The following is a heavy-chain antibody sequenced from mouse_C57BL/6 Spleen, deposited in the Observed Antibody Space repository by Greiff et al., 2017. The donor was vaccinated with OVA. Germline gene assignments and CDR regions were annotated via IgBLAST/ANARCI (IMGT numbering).Heavy chain of an antibody. CDR1: GYAFSSSW. CDR3: ARQDWYFDV. V-gene: IGHV1-82*01. Sequence: VQGVESGPELVKPGASVKISCKASGYAFSSSWMNWVKQRPGKGLEWIGRIYPGDGDTNYNGKFKGKATLTADKSSSTAYMQLSSLTSEDSAVYFCARQDWYFDVWGTGTTVTVSS. CDR2: IYPGDGDT. J-gene: IGHJ1*03.